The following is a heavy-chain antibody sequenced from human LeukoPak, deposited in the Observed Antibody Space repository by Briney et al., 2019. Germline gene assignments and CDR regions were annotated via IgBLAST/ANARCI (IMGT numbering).Heavy chain of an antibody. J-gene: IGHJ6*03. D-gene: IGHD6-13*01. CDR1: GFTFSSYG. Sequence: GGPLRLSCAASGFTFSSYGMSWVRQAPGKGLEWVALISYDGTSKYYADSVKGRFTISRDNAKNSLYLQMNSLRAEDTAVYYCARDHSSSWYGSSGFMDVWGKGTTVTVSS. CDR3: ARDHSSSWYGSSGFMDV. V-gene: IGHV3-30*03. CDR2: ISYDGTSK.